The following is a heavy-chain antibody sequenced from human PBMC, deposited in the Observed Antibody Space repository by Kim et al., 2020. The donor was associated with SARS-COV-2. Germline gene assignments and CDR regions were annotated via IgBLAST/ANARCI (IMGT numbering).Heavy chain of an antibody. V-gene: IGHV3-9*01. CDR3: AKDRPSPTAYGMDV. J-gene: IGHJ6*02. Sequence: GGSLRLSCAASGFTFDDYAMHWVRQAPGKGLEWVSGISWNSGSIGYADSVKGRFTISRDNAKNSLYLQMNSLRAEDTALYYCAKDRPSPTAYGMDVWGQGTTVTVSS. CDR1: GFTFDDYA. CDR2: ISWNSGSI.